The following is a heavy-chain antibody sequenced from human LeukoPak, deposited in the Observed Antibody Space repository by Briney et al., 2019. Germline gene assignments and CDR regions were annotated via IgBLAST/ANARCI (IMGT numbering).Heavy chain of an antibody. J-gene: IGHJ2*01. CDR1: GDSVSSNSAG. CDR2: TYYRSRWYN. Sequence: SQTLSLTCAISGDSVSSNSAGWNWIRQSPSRGLEWLGRTYYRSRWYNDYAVSVKSRIIFNPDTSKNQFSLHLNSVTPEDTAVYYCARDGIWPGPLDFWGRGTLVTVSS. CDR3: ARDGIWPGPLDF. V-gene: IGHV6-1*01.